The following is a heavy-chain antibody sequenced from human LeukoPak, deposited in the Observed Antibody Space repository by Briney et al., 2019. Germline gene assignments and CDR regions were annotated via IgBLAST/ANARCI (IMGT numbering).Heavy chain of an antibody. J-gene: IGHJ5*02. D-gene: IGHD2-15*01. CDR3: ARGGLIVVVVAAWYNWFDH. CDR1: GGSFSGYY. Sequence: SETLSLTCAVYGGSFSGYYWSWIRQPPGKGLEWIGEINHSGSTNYNPSLKSRVTISVDTSKNQFSLKLSSVTAADTAVYYCARGGLIVVVVAAWYNWFDHWGQGTLVTVSS. CDR2: INHSGST. V-gene: IGHV4-34*01.